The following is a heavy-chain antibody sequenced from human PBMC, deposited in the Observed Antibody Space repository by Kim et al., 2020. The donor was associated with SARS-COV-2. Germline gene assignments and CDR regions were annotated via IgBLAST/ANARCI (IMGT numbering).Heavy chain of an antibody. CDR3: GGQALWSGYDYAFDI. D-gene: IGHD3-3*01. J-gene: IGHJ3*02. CDR2: ISDTGST. Sequence: SETLSLTCTSSGSVISAYLNWIRQPPGKGLEWSGDISDTGSTSYNPSLRSRVTTSGETTMNNFSLPMTTVTAADTAIYYCGGQALWSGYDYAFDIWGHGT. CDR1: SGSVISAY. V-gene: IGHV4-59*08.